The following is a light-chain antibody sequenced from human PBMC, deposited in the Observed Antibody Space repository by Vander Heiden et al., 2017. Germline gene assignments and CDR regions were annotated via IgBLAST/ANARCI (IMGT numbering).Light chain of an antibody. CDR1: QSLLHSNGYNY. V-gene: IGKV2-28*01. CDR2: LGS. J-gene: IGKJ4*01. CDR3: MQDLQTQT. Sequence: DIVMTQSPLSLPVTPGEPASISCRSSQSLLHSNGYNYLDWYLQKPGQSPQLLIYLGSNRASGVPDRFSGSGSGTDFTLKSSRVEAEDVGVYYCMQDLQTQTFGGGTKVXIK.